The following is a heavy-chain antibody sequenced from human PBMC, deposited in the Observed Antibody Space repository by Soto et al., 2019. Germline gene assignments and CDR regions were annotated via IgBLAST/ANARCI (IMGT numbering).Heavy chain of an antibody. D-gene: IGHD3-10*01. V-gene: IGHV4-4*02. CDR1: GDTISSTRW. CDR2: IYHLGRT. J-gene: IGHJ4*02. Sequence: TSETPSLTCTVSGDTISSTRWWSWGRLSPGKGLEWIGEIYHLGRTNYNPSLKSRVTLSIDKSNNQFSLTLTSVTAADTAVYFCARRHGLDIDAYYWGQGILVTVSS. CDR3: ARRHGLDIDAYY.